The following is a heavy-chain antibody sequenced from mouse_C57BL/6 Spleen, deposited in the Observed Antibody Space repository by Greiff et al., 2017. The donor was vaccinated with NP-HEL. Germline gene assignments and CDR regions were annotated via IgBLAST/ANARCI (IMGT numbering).Heavy chain of an antibody. CDR1: GFTFSSYA. D-gene: IGHD1-1*01. Sequence: EVMLVESGEGLVKPGGSLKLSCAASGFTFSSYAMSWVRQTPEKRLEWVAYISSGGDYIYYADTVKGRFTISRDNARNTLYLQMSSLKSEDTAMYYCTRVYGSSPWYFDVWGTRTTVTVSS. CDR2: ISSGGDYI. V-gene: IGHV5-9-1*02. J-gene: IGHJ1*03. CDR3: TRVYGSSPWYFDV.